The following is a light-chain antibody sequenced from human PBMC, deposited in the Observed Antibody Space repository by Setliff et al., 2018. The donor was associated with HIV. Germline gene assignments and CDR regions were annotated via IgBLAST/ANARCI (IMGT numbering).Light chain of an antibody. V-gene: IGLV2-14*03. CDR3: SSYTTSSTYG. Sequence: QSVLTQPASASGSPGQSITIPCTGSISDIGSYNFVSWYQQHPGKAPKLIISDVTKRPSGVSDRFSGSKSGHTASLTISGLQGEDEADYYCSSYTTSSTYGFGSGTKV. J-gene: IGLJ1*01. CDR1: ISDIGSYNF. CDR2: DVT.